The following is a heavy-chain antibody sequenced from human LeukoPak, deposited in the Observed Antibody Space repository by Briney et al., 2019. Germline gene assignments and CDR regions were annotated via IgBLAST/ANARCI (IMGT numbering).Heavy chain of an antibody. J-gene: IGHJ6*03. CDR1: GYTFTGYY. D-gene: IGHD3-10*01. CDR2: IIPIFGTA. Sequence: ASVKVSCKASGYTFTGYYMHWVRQAPGQGLEWMGGIIPIFGTANYAQKFQGRVTITADESTSTAYMELSSLRSEDTAVYYCARGPMVRGYYYYYYMDVWGKGTTVTISS. V-gene: IGHV1-69*13. CDR3: ARGPMVRGYYYYYYMDV.